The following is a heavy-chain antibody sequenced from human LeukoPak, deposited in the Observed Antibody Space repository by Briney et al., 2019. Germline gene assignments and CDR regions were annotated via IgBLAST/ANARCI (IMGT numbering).Heavy chain of an antibody. CDR3: ARARGVQLWLSGFDY. J-gene: IGHJ4*02. CDR1: GGSISSYY. CDR2: IYVSGGT. V-gene: IGHV4-59*01. D-gene: IGHD5-18*01. Sequence: KPSETLSLTCTVAGGSISSYYWSWIRQPPGKGLEWIGYIYVSGGTNYNPSLKSRVTISVDTSNNQSSLKLTSATAADTAVYYCARARGVQLWLSGFDYWGQGTLVTVSS.